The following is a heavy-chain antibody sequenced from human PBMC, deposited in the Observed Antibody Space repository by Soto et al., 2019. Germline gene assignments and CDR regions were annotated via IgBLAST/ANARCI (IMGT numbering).Heavy chain of an antibody. CDR2: IYPSGTT. Sequence: QLQLQESGSRLVKPSQTLSLTCTVSNASFSSASYSWSWLRHPPGKGLEWIGYIYPSGTTYYNPXLXXXXXXXXXXXXXXXXXXXXXXXXAXTXXXXXARSRGYGGDSFDYWGQGALVTVSS. CDR3: ARSRGYGGDSFDY. V-gene: IGHV4-30-2*01. J-gene: IGHJ4*02. D-gene: IGHD6-25*01. CDR1: NASFSSASYS.